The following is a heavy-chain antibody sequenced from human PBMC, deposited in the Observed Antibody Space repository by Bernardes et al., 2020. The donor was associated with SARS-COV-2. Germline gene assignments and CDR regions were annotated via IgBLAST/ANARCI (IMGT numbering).Heavy chain of an antibody. Sequence: GGSLRLSCAASGFTFSSYWMSWVRQAPGKGLEWVANIKQDGSEKYYVDSVKGRFTISRDNAKNSLYLQMNSLRAEDTAVYYCARDGVGSSGYYLYYYYGMDVWGQGTTVTVS. CDR3: ARDGVGSSGYYLYYYYGMDV. CDR1: GFTFSSYW. CDR2: IKQDGSEK. D-gene: IGHD3-22*01. J-gene: IGHJ6*02. V-gene: IGHV3-7*03.